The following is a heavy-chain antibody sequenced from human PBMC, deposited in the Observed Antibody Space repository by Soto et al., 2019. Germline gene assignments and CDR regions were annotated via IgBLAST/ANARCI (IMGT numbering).Heavy chain of an antibody. CDR1: GVSSVNSVYY. D-gene: IGHD2-15*01. Sequence: SQTMCLRTSVVGVSSVNSVYYCSLIRQPPGKGLEWIGSIYYRGSTYSNPAPKSRVTISVDPSKNQFSLKLSSVTAADPALYYCAREVARGRGSYPYNWFDLCGQGTLVAVSS. J-gene: IGHJ5*02. CDR3: AREVARGRGSYPYNWFDL. V-gene: IGHV4-39*02. CDR2: IYYRGST.